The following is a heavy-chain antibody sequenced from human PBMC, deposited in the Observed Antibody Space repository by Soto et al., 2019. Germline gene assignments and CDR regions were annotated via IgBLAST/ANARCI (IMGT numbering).Heavy chain of an antibody. CDR1: GFSFSSYE. J-gene: IGHJ4*02. CDR2: ISSSGSTI. CDR3: ARHGGRLAWVFDC. D-gene: IGHD3-16*01. V-gene: IGHV3-48*03. Sequence: GGSLRLSCAASGFSFSSYEMNWVRQAPGKGLEWVSYISSSGSTIYYADSVKGRFTISRDNAKNSLYLQMNTLEAEDTTIYYCARHGGRLAWVFDCWGQGALVTVSS.